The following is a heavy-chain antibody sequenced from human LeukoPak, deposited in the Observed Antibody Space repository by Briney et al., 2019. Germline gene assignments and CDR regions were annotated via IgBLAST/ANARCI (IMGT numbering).Heavy chain of an antibody. CDR3: ARDTNHAAIDY. Sequence: PSETLSLTCAVYGGSFSGYYWSWIRQPPGKGREWSGEINHSGSTNYNPSLKSRVTISVDTSKNQFSLKLSSVTAADTAVYYCARDTNHAAIDYWGQGTLVTVSS. J-gene: IGHJ4*02. V-gene: IGHV4-34*01. CDR2: INHSGST. D-gene: IGHD1-14*01. CDR1: GGSFSGYY.